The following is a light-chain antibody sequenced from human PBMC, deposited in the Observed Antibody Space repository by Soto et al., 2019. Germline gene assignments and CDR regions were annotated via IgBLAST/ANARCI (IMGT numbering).Light chain of an antibody. Sequence: QSALTQPPSASGSPGQSVTISCTGTSSDVGGYNYVSWYQQHPGKAPKLMIYKVNTRPSGVPDRFSGSKSGNTASLTVYGLQAEDEADYYCSSYAGSNNFVFGTGTKLTVL. CDR2: KVN. CDR1: SSDVGGYNY. V-gene: IGLV2-8*01. CDR3: SSYAGSNNFV. J-gene: IGLJ1*01.